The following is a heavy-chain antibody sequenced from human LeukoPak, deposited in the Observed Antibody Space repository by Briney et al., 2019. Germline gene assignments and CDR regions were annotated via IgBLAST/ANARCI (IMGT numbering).Heavy chain of an antibody. J-gene: IGHJ4*02. V-gene: IGHV3-30*19. CDR2: ISYDGSNK. Sequence: GGSLRLSCAASGFTFSSYGMHWVRQAPGKGLEWVAVISYDGSNKYYADSVKGRFTISRDNSKNTLYLQMNSLRAEDTAVYYCARAYSLPIVGAIDYWGQGTLVTVSS. CDR1: GFTFSSYG. CDR3: ARAYSLPIVGAIDY. D-gene: IGHD1-26*01.